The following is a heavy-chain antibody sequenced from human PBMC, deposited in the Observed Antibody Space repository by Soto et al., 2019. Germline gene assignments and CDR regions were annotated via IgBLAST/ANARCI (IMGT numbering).Heavy chain of an antibody. CDR2: ISGCGSIT. CDR1: EFTFSNYA. V-gene: IGHV3-23*01. D-gene: IGHD6-19*01. Sequence: EVQLLESGGGLVQPGGSLSLSCVASEFTFSNYAMTWVRQAPGKGLEWVSSISGCGSITYYAESVKGRFAISRDNSKNTLFLQMNSLRAEDTGIYYCAKAEKISAVAGYLDNWGQGTLVTVSS. CDR3: AKAEKISAVAGYLDN. J-gene: IGHJ4*02.